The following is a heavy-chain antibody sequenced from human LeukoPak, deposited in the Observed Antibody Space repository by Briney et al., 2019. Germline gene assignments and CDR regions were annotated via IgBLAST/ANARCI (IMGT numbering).Heavy chain of an antibody. J-gene: IGHJ4*02. V-gene: IGHV3-74*01. Sequence: PGGSLRLSCAASGFTFSSHWMHWVRQAPGKGLVWVSRINSDGSSISYADSVKGRFTTSRDNAKNTLYLQMNSLRAEDTAVYYCARVGEVVPAGIDYWGQGTLVTVSS. CDR2: INSDGSSI. CDR3: ARVGEVVPAGIDY. CDR1: GFTFSSHW. D-gene: IGHD2-2*01.